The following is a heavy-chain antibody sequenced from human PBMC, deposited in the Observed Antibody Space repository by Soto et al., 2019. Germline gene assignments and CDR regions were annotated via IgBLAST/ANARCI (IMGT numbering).Heavy chain of an antibody. CDR1: GYTFSNFG. CDR3: GRCRTDSYAMDV. CDR2: ISGYNGNT. V-gene: IGHV1-18*01. J-gene: IGHJ6*02. D-gene: IGHD2-8*02. Sequence: QVQLVQSGAEVMTPGASVKVSCKASGYTFSNFGLSWVRQAPGQGLEWMGWISGYNGNTNSAENVKGRVVMTTDISTNTVYLELRSLTSDDTAMYYCGRCRTDSYAMDVWGQGTTVTVSS.